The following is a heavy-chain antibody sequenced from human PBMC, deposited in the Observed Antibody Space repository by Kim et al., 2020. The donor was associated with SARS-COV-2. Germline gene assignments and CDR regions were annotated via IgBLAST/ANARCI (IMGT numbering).Heavy chain of an antibody. D-gene: IGHD6-19*01. CDR2: ISSSSSTI. J-gene: IGHJ5*02. V-gene: IGHV3-48*02. CDR1: GFTFSSYS. Sequence: GGSLRLSCAASGFTFSSYSMNWVRQAPGKGLEWVSYISSSSSTIYYADSVKGRFTISRDNAKNSLYLQMNSLRDEDTAVYYCARGSNSSGWLGDSNWFDPWGQGTLVTVSS. CDR3: ARGSNSSGWLGDSNWFDP.